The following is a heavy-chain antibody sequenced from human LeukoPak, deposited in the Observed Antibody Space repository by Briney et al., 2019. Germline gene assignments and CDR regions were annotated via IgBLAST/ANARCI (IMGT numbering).Heavy chain of an antibody. CDR3: AREAPDYYYMDV. CDR1: GGTFSSYA. J-gene: IGHJ6*03. V-gene: IGHV1-69*05. Sequence: EASVKVSCKASGGTFSSYAISWVRQAPGQGLEWMGGIIPIFGTANYAQKFQGRVTITTDESTSTAYMELSSLRSEDTAVYYCAREAPDYYYMDVWGKGTTVTVSS. CDR2: IIPIFGTA.